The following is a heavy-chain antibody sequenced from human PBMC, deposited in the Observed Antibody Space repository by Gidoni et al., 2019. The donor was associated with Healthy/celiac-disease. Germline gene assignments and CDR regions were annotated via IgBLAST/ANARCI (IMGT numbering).Heavy chain of an antibody. Sequence: EVQLVESGGGLVKPGRSLRLSCTASGFTFGDYAMSWFRQAPGKGLEWVGFIRSKAYGGTTEYAASVKGRFTISRDDSKSIAYLQMNSLKTEDTAVYYCTRDGYYDSSGYYYVLGNDYWGQGTLVTVSS. J-gene: IGHJ4*02. CDR3: TRDGYYDSSGYYYVLGNDY. D-gene: IGHD3-22*01. V-gene: IGHV3-49*05. CDR1: GFTFGDYA. CDR2: IRSKAYGGTT.